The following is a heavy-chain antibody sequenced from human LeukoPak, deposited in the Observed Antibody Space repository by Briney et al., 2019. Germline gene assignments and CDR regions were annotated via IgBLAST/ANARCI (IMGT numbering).Heavy chain of an antibody. V-gene: IGHV4-4*07. CDR3: ARDSVRGYSYGLDY. D-gene: IGHD5-18*01. CDR1: GGSISSYY. J-gene: IGHJ4*02. Sequence: PSETLTLTCTVSGGSISSYYWSWIRQPAGKGLEWIGRIYTSGSTNYNPSLKSRVTMSVDTSKNQFSLKLSSVTAADTAVYYCARDSVRGYSYGLDYWGQGTLVTVSS. CDR2: IYTSGST.